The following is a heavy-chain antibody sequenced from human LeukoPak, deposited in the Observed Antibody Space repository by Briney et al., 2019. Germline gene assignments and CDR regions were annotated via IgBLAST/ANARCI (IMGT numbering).Heavy chain of an antibody. V-gene: IGHV3-30*18. D-gene: IGHD6-13*01. CDR3: AKTAGYSSSWSLDY. Sequence: GGSLRLSCAASGFTFSSYGMHWVRQAPGKGLAWVAVISYDGSNKYYADSVKGRFTISRDNSKNTLYLQMNSLRAEDTAVYYCAKTAGYSSSWSLDYWGQGTLVTVSS. J-gene: IGHJ4*02. CDR1: GFTFSSYG. CDR2: ISYDGSNK.